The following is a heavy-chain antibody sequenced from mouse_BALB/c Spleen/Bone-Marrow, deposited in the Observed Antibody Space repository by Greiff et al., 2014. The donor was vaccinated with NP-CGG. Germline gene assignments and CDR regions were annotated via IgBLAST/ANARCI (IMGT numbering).Heavy chain of an antibody. CDR3: ARDWDPFAY. J-gene: IGHJ3*01. V-gene: IGHV1-9*01. D-gene: IGHD4-1*01. CDR2: ILPGSGST. CDR1: GYTFSSYW. Sequence: QVQLQQSGAELMKPGASVKISCKATGYTFSSYWIEWVKQRPGHGLEWSGEILPGSGSTNYNEKFKGKATFTADTSSNTAYMQLSSLTSEDSAVYYCARDWDPFAYWGQGTLVTVSA.